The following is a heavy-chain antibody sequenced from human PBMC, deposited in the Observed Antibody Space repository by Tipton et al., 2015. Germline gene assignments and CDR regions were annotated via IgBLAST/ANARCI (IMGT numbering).Heavy chain of an antibody. CDR3: ARENAYYYGMDV. D-gene: IGHD1-1*01. V-gene: IGHV4-59*01. CDR1: GTSLSGFY. Sequence: TLSLTCTVSGTSLSGFYWTWIRQPPGKGLEWIGYIRYSGGTTYKPSLGGRVSISLDMTKNQFSLKLRSVTAADTAMYFCARENAYYYGMDVWGQGTTVTVSS. J-gene: IGHJ6*02. CDR2: IRYSGGT.